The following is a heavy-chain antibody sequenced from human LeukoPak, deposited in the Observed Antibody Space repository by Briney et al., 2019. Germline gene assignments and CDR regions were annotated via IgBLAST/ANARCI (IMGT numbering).Heavy chain of an antibody. CDR1: YGSISDISYY. CDR2: IYYSGRT. CDR3: ARYRRGMVVVPAADWYFDL. Sequence: PSETLSLTCTVSYGSISDISYYWGWIRQPPGKGLERIGSIYYSGRTYYNSYLKSRVTISVDTSKNQFSLKVTSVTAADTAMYYCARYRRGMVVVPAADWYFDLWGRGTLVTVSS. D-gene: IGHD2-2*01. J-gene: IGHJ2*01. V-gene: IGHV4-39*07.